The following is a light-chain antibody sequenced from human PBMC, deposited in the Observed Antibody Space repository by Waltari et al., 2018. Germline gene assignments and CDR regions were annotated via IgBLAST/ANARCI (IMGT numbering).Light chain of an antibody. CDR3: QQYMNWPRT. J-gene: IGKJ1*01. V-gene: IGKV3-15*01. Sequence: EIVMTQSPATLSVSPGERDTLSCRASQNVYTNLAWYQQKPGQAPRLLIYGASTRATDIPARFSGSGSGTEFTLTISSLESEDFAIFYCQQYMNWPRTFGQGTKVEIK. CDR1: QNVYTN. CDR2: GAS.